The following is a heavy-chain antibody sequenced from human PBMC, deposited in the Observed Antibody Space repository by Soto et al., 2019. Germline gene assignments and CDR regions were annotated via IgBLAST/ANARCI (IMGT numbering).Heavy chain of an antibody. CDR3: ARAPAALAWFDP. Sequence: SETLSLTCTVSGGSISSGGYYWSWIRRHPGKGLEWLGYIYYRGSTYYNPSLKRRVTKSADTSKNQFSLKLSSVTAADTAGYHCARAPAALAWFDPWGQGTLVTVSS. V-gene: IGHV4-31*03. J-gene: IGHJ5*02. D-gene: IGHD2-2*01. CDR2: IYYRGST. CDR1: GGSISSGGYY.